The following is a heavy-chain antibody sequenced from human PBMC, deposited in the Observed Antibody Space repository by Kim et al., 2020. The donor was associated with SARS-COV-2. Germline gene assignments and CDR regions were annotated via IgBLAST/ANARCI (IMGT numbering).Heavy chain of an antibody. Sequence: SETLSLTCTVSGVSINSHYWIWIRQPPGKGLEWIGYIYYTGGTSYNPSLTSRVTISVDTSKNQFSLQLTSVTAADTAVYYCARIPDAPLWNNYFDSWGQGTLVSVSS. J-gene: IGHJ4*02. V-gene: IGHV4-59*11. D-gene: IGHD1-1*01. CDR1: GVSINSHY. CDR3: ARIPDAPLWNNYFDS. CDR2: IYYTGGT.